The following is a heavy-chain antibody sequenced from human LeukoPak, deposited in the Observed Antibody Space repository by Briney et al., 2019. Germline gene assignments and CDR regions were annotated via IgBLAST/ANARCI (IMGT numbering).Heavy chain of an antibody. CDR3: AADDSYGTLDY. J-gene: IGHJ4*02. CDR2: IVVGSGNT. D-gene: IGHD1-26*01. V-gene: IGHV1-58*01. CDR1: GFTFTSPA. Sequence: ASVKVSCKASGFTFTSPAVQWVRQARGQRLEWIGWIVVGSGNTNYAQKFQERVTITRDMSTSTAYMELSSLRSEDTAVYYCAADDSYGTLDYWGQGTLVTVSS.